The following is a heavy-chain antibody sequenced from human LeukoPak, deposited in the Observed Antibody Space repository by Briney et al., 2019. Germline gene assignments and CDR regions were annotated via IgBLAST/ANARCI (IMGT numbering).Heavy chain of an antibody. CDR2: VNADGGNT. Sequence: GGSLRLSCAASGFTFDNYRMSWVRQAPGKGLEWGSTVNADGGNTYYADSVKGRFIISRDNSKSTLILQMNSLRVEDTALYYCTKRVKYGGTWDHFADWGQGTLVTVS. J-gene: IGHJ4*02. CDR1: GFTFDNYR. CDR3: TKRVKYGGTWDHFAD. D-gene: IGHD1-26*01. V-gene: IGHV3-23*01.